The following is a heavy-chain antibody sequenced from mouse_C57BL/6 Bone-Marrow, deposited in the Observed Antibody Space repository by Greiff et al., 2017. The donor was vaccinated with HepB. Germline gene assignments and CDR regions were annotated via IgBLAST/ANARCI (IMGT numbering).Heavy chain of an antibody. CDR1: GYSITSDY. D-gene: IGHD1-1*01. V-gene: IGHV3-8*01. J-gene: IGHJ1*03. Sequence: EVKVEESGPGLAKPSQTLSLTCSVTGYSITSDYWNWIRKFPGNKLEYMGYISYSGSTYYNPSLKSRISIPRDTSKNKDYLQLNSVTTEDTSTYYCARSWKSITTVVDWYFDVWGTGTTVTVSS. CDR3: ARSWKSITTVVDWYFDV. CDR2: ISYSGST.